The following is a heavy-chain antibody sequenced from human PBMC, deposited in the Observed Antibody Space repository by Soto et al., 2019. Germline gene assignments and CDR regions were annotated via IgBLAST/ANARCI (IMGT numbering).Heavy chain of an antibody. Sequence: PSETLSLTCTVSGDSVTNYFWSWMRQPPGKGLEWIGHMYYGGRTNYSPSLKGRVTMSLDSSKNQFSLNLSSVTAADTAVYFCARDPGYCTNGVCPIFDFWGQGVLVTVSS. CDR1: GDSVTNYF. D-gene: IGHD2-8*01. CDR3: ARDPGYCTNGVCPIFDF. J-gene: IGHJ4*02. V-gene: IGHV4-59*02. CDR2: MYYGGRT.